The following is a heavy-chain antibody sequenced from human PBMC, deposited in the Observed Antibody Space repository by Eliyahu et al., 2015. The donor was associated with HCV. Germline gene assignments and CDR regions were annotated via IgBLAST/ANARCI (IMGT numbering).Heavy chain of an antibody. J-gene: IGHJ6*03. D-gene: IGHD3-3*01. CDR1: GFIFSSYS. CDR3: ARWPDYDFWSGPSYYYYYYMDV. V-gene: IGHV3-21*01. Sequence: EVQLVESGGGLVKPGGSLRLSCAASGFIFSSYSXNWVRQAPGKGLEWVSSISSSSSYIYYADSVKGRFTISRDNAKNSLYLQMNSLRAEDTAVYYCARWPDYDFWSGPSYYYYYYMDVWGKGTTVTVSS. CDR2: ISSSSSYI.